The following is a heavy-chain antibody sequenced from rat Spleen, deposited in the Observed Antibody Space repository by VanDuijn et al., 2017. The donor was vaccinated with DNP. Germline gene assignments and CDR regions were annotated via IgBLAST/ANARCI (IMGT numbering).Heavy chain of an antibody. J-gene: IGHJ2*01. V-gene: IGHV5-31*01. CDR2: VTTSGGIT. CDR3: ATHRGY. CDR1: GFTFNNYW. Sequence: EVQLVESGGGLVQPGRSLKLSCVASGFTFNNYWMTWIRQVPGKGLEWVASVTTSGGITYYPDSVKGRFTISRDNAKNTLYLQMDSLRSEDTATYYCATHRGYWGQGVMVTVSS. D-gene: IGHD1-12*01.